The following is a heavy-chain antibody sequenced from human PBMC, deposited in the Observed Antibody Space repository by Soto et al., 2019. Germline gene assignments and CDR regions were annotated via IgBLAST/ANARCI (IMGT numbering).Heavy chain of an antibody. CDR1: GGSFSGYY. V-gene: IGHV4-34*01. J-gene: IGHJ4*02. Sequence: NPSETLSLTCAVYGGSFSGYYWSWIRQPPGKGLEWIGEINHSGSTNYNPSLKSRVTISVDTSKNQFSLKLSSVTAADTAVYYCASFYGDYYVDYWGQGTLVTVSS. CDR2: INHSGST. D-gene: IGHD4-17*01. CDR3: ASFYGDYYVDY.